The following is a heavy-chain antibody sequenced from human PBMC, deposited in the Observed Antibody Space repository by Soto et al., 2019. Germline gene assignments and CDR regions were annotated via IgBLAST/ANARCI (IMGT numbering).Heavy chain of an antibody. V-gene: IGHV1-58*01. Sequence: ASVKVSCKTSGFTFITSAVHWVRQVRGQPLEWIGWIVVGSAHTFYVERFQERLTIIRDLATTTVSMELSSLRSEDTAVYYCAAGVDSSYLGIISAWGR. D-gene: IGHD2-21*02. CDR1: GFTFITSA. CDR3: AAGVDSSYLGIISA. CDR2: IVVGSAHT. J-gene: IGHJ2*01.